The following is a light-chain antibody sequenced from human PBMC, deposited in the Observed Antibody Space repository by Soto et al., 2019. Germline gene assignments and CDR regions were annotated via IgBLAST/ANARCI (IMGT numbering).Light chain of an antibody. V-gene: IGLV2-14*01. J-gene: IGLJ1*01. Sequence: QSALTQPASVSGSPGQSITISCTGTSNDVGGYNSVSWYQQYPGKAPKLLIFEVTNRPSGVSSRFSASKSGNTASLTISGLRAEDEADYYCNSHRDINPYYVFGTGTQLTVL. CDR1: SNDVGGYNS. CDR2: EVT. CDR3: NSHRDINPYYV.